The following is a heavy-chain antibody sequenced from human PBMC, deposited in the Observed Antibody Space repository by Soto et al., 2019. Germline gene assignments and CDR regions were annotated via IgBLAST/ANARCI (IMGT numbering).Heavy chain of an antibody. V-gene: IGHV1-18*01. CDR3: AREGQAPYYYYGMDV. CDR1: GYTFTNYG. Sequence: QVQLVQSGAEVKKPGASVTVSCKASGYTFTNYGFSWVRQAPRQGLEWMGWISGYNGNTKYAEKFQNRVTMTTDTSTNTAHMELRSLRSDDTAVYYCAREGQAPYYYYGMDVWGQGTAVTVSS. J-gene: IGHJ6*02. CDR2: ISGYNGNT.